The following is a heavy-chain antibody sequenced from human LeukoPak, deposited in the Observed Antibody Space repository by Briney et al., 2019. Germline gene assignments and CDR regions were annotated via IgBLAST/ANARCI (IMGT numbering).Heavy chain of an antibody. D-gene: IGHD2-21*02. CDR1: GFTFDDYA. CDR3: AKALASCGGDCYPDY. CDR2: ISWDGGST. J-gene: IGHJ4*02. V-gene: IGHV3-43D*03. Sequence: PGGSLRLSCAASGFTFDDYAMHWVRQAPGKGLEWVSLISWDGGSTYYADSVKGRFTISRDNSKNSLYLQMNSLRAEDTALYYCAKALASCGGDCYPDYWGQGTLATVSS.